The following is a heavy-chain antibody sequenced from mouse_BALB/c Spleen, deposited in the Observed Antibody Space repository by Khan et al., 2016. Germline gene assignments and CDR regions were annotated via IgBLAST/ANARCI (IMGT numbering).Heavy chain of an antibody. J-gene: IGHJ2*01. CDR1: GYSITSDYA. D-gene: IGHD2-3*01. V-gene: IGHV3-2*02. Sequence: EVQLQESGPGLVKPSQSLSLTCTVTGYSITSDYAWYWIRQFPGNKLEWMGYISYSGSTSYNPSLKSRISITRDTSKNTFFLQLNAVTTEDTATYYCARLLYDGYYDYWGQGTTLTVSS. CDR2: ISYSGST. CDR3: ARLLYDGYYDY.